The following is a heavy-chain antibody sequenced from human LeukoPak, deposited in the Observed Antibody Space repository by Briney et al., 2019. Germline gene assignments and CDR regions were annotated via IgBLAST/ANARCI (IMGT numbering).Heavy chain of an antibody. V-gene: IGHV3-49*04. CDR2: IRSKAYGGTT. Sequence: PGGSLRLSCTASGFTFGEYGLSWVRQAPGKGLEWISFIRSKAYGGTTEHAASVKGRFTISRDDSKSIVYLQMNSLRTEDTAMYYCTRAAYDSSGYLFDYWGQGTLVTVSS. CDR1: GFTFGEYG. J-gene: IGHJ4*02. D-gene: IGHD3-22*01. CDR3: TRAAYDSSGYLFDY.